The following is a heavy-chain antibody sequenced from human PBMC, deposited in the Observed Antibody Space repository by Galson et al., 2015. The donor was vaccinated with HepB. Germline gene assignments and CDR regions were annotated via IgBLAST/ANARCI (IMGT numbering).Heavy chain of an antibody. D-gene: IGHD6-19*01. V-gene: IGHV3-33*06. Sequence: SLRLSCAASGFTFSSYGMHWVRQAPGKGLEWVAVIWYDGSNKYYADSVKGRCTISRDNSKNTLYLQMNSLRAEDTAVYYCAKLTVAGPGYYGMDVWGQGTTVTVSS. CDR3: AKLTVAGPGYYGMDV. CDR2: IWYDGSNK. CDR1: GFTFSSYG. J-gene: IGHJ6*02.